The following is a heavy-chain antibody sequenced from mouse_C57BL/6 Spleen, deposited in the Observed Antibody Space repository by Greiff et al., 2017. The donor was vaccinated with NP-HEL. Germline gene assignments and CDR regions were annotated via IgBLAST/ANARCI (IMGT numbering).Heavy chain of an antibody. CDR2: ISSGGSYP. J-gene: IGHJ2*01. D-gene: IGHD2-5*01. Sequence: DVMLVESGGDLVKPGGSLKLSCAASGFTFSSYGMSWVRQTPDKRLEWVANISSGGSYPYYPDSVKGGFTISRDNAKNTLYLQMSSLKSEDTAIYYCARHQNSNYFDYWGQGTTLTGAS. CDR1: GFTFSSYG. V-gene: IGHV5-6*02. CDR3: ARHQNSNYFDY.